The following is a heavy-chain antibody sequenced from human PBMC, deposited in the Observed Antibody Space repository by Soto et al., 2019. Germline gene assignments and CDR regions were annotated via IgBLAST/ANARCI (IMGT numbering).Heavy chain of an antibody. CDR2: MSWNSGGI. CDR3: AKDLGRWYDSGAGFDF. J-gene: IGHJ4*02. Sequence: EVQLVESGGGLVQPGRSLRLSCAASGFTFENFAMHWVRQVPGKGLEWVSGMSWNSGGIGYADFVKGRFTISRDNAKNSLFLEMNSLRSEATALYYCAKDLGRWYDSGAGFDFWGPGILVTVSS. CDR1: GFTFENFA. D-gene: IGHD6-13*01. V-gene: IGHV3-9*01.